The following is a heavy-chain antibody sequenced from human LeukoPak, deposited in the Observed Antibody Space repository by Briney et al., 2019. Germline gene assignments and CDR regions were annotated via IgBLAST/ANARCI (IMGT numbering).Heavy chain of an antibody. CDR2: ISYDGSNK. D-gene: IGHD3-3*01. Sequence: PGGSLRLSCAASGFTFSNYGMHWVRQAPGKGLEWVAVISYDGSNKYYADSVKGRFTISRDNSKNTLYLQMNSLRAEDTAVYYRAKDSLAAIFGVVIILDYWGQGTLVTVSS. CDR1: GFTFSNYG. CDR3: AKDSLAAIFGVVIILDY. J-gene: IGHJ4*02. V-gene: IGHV3-30*18.